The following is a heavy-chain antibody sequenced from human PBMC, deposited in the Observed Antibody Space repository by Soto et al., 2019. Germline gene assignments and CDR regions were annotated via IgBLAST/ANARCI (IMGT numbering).Heavy chain of an antibody. CDR2: IYHLGNT. V-gene: IGHV4-30-2*01. Sequence: QLQLQESGSVLVKPSQPLSLTCTVSGVSIGSGEYSWSWIRQPLWKGLEWLGYIYHLGNTYYNPSLESRLTVSADRSKNQLCLSLRSVSAADTAMYYCVSREHNMVAGPKWVDYCGQGILVIVSS. D-gene: IGHD2-15*01. CDR1: GVSIGSGEYS. J-gene: IGHJ4*02. CDR3: VSREHNMVAGPKWVDY.